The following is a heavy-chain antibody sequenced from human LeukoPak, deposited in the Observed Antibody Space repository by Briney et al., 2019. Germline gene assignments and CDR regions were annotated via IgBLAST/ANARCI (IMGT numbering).Heavy chain of an antibody. CDR2: ISSSSSYI. D-gene: IGHD1-7*01. CDR1: GFTFSSYS. Sequence: GGSLRLSCAASGFTFSSYSMNWVSQAPGKGLEWVSSISSSSSYIYYADSVKGRFTISRDNAKNSLYLQMNSLRAEDTAVYYCARDWTGTTIPIDYWGQGTLVTVSS. CDR3: ARDWTGTTIPIDY. V-gene: IGHV3-21*01. J-gene: IGHJ4*02.